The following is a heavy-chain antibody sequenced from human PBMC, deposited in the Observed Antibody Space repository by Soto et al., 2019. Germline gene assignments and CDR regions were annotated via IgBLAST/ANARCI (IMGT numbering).Heavy chain of an antibody. CDR3: ARSIATRGWNWFGT. CDR2: IYHSGST. Sequence: SESMSLTCAVSGGSISSSNWWSWVRQPPGKGLEWIGEIYHSGSTNYNPSLKSRVTISVDKSKNQFSLKLSSVTAADTAVYYSARSIATRGWNWFGTWGQGTLVTVSS. CDR1: GGSISSSNW. D-gene: IGHD6-6*01. V-gene: IGHV4-4*02. J-gene: IGHJ5*02.